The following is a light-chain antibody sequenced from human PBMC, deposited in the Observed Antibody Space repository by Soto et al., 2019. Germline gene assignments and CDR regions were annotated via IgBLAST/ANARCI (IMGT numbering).Light chain of an antibody. CDR2: GAS. J-gene: IGKJ1*01. CDR1: QSVSCSF. Sequence: EIVLTQSPGSLYLSPGEGATLSCRASQSVSCSFFAWYQQKPGQAPSLLLYGASRRATGVPDRFSGSGSVTDFALSISRLETDGCAVHFFQRYESSVTFGQETKVEIQ. V-gene: IGKV3-20*01. CDR3: QRYESSVT.